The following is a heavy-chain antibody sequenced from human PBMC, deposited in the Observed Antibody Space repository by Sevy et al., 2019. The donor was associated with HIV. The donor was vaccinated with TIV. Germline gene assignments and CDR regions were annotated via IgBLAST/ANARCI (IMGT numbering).Heavy chain of an antibody. D-gene: IGHD6-19*01. CDR3: ARGISVGPTTGVWFDP. CDR2: ISTYNTNR. J-gene: IGHJ5*02. V-gene: IGHV1-18*01. CDR1: GDTFGNYG. Sequence: ASVKVSCKTSGDTFGNYGITWVQQAPGQGLEWMGWISTYNTNRKSAQKFQGRLTMTTDTSTSTVYMELTSLRKDDTAVYYCARGISVGPTTGVWFDPWGQGTLVTVSS.